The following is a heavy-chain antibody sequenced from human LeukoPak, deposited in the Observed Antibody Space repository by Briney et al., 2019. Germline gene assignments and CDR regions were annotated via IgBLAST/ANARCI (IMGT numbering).Heavy chain of an antibody. CDR1: GDSVSSNSAA. Sequence: SQTLSLTCALSGDSVSSNSAAWNWIRQSPSRGLEWLGRTYYRSKWYNDYAVSVKSRITINPDTSKNQFSLQLNSVTPEDTAVYYCARDQDYDFWSGYRSGWFDPWGQGTLVTVSS. CDR3: ARDQDYDFWSGYRSGWFDP. CDR2: TYYRSKWYN. D-gene: IGHD3-3*01. V-gene: IGHV6-1*01. J-gene: IGHJ5*02.